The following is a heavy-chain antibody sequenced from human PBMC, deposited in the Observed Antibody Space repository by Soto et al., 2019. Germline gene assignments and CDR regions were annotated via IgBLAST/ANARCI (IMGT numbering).Heavy chain of an antibody. Sequence: QVQLQESGPGLVKPSQTLSLICTVSGGSINSGGYYWNWIRQHPGQGLERIGYIFYSGSTYYNPFFMSRVTRSSDTSENQFSLNLSSVTAADTAVYFCGRGYRQSGYSSSWVFDYWGQGTLVNVSS. D-gene: IGHD6-13*01. V-gene: IGHV4-31*03. CDR2: IFYSGST. CDR3: GRGYRQSGYSSSWVFDY. CDR1: GGSINSGGYY. J-gene: IGHJ4*02.